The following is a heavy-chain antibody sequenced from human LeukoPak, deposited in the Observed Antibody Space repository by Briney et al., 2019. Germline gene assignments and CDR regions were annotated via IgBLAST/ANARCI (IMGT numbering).Heavy chain of an antibody. Sequence: GGSLRLSCAASGFTFSSYWMSWVRQAPGKGLEWVANIKTEGSEKYYVDSVKGRFTISRDNAKNSLYLQMNSLRAEDTAVYYCARTLTPFTAGFDYWGQGTLATVSS. J-gene: IGHJ4*02. V-gene: IGHV3-7*01. CDR1: GFTFSSYW. CDR2: IKTEGSEK. D-gene: IGHD6-13*01. CDR3: ARTLTPFTAGFDY.